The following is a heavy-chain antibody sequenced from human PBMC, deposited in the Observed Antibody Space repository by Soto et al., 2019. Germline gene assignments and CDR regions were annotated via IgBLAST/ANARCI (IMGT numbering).Heavy chain of an antibody. V-gene: IGHV3-7*03. CDR2: IRQDGGAQ. CDR3: VRGGHGSGSYLGSY. D-gene: IGHD3-10*01. J-gene: IGHJ4*02. Sequence: EVQLVESGGGLAQPGGSLRLSCVASGFTFTPYWMSWVRQAPGKGLEWVANIRQDGGAQYYVDSVKGRFTISRDNAKNSVYLQMDSLRAEDTAVYYCVRGGHGSGSYLGSYWGQGILVTVSS. CDR1: GFTFTPYW.